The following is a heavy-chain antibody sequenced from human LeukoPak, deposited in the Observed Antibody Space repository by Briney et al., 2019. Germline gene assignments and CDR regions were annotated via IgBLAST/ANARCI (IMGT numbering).Heavy chain of an antibody. V-gene: IGHV1-69*13. CDR1: GGTFSSYA. CDR2: IIPIFGTA. CDR3: AKVAAGTEIYYYYYMDV. Sequence: ASVKVSCKASGGTFSSYAISWVRQAPGQGFEWMGGIIPIFGTANYAQKFQGRVTITADESTSTAYMELSSLRSEDTAVCYCAKVAAGTEIYYYYYMDVWGKGTTVTVSS. J-gene: IGHJ6*03. D-gene: IGHD6-13*01.